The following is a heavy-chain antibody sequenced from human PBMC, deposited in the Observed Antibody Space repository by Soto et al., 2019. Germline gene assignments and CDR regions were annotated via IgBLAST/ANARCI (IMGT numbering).Heavy chain of an antibody. CDR1: GFTFSSYA. Sequence: EVQLLESGGGLVQPGGSLRLSCAASGFTFSSYAMRWVRQAPGKGLEWVSAISGSGGSTYNADSGKGRFTISRDNSKNTLYLQMNSLRAEDTAVYYCARRGSSSYCDYWGQGTLVTVSS. V-gene: IGHV3-23*01. D-gene: IGHD6-13*01. CDR2: ISGSGGST. CDR3: ARRGSSSYCDY. J-gene: IGHJ4*02.